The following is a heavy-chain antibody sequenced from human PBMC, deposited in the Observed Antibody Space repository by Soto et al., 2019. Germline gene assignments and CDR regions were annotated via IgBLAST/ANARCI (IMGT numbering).Heavy chain of an antibody. V-gene: IGHV3-23*01. D-gene: IGHD3-3*01. CDR3: AKDSSYDFWSGYSDY. Sequence: GGSLRLSCAASGFTFSSYAMSWVRQAPGKGLEWVSAISGSGGSTYYADSVKGRFTISRDNSKNTLYLQMNSLRAEDTAVYYCAKDSSYDFWSGYSDYWGQGTLVTVSS. CDR1: GFTFSSYA. CDR2: ISGSGGST. J-gene: IGHJ4*02.